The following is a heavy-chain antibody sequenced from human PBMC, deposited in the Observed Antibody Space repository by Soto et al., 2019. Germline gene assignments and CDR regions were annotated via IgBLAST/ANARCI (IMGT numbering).Heavy chain of an antibody. Sequence: EEQLVESGGRLVQPGGSLRLSCAASGFTFSSHWMHWVRQAPGKGLVWVSHIGPSGSGTRDADSVQGRFTISRDNARNTLYLQMNSLRDEDTAVYYCTRDNNWSYDYWGQGILVTVSS. CDR1: GFTFSSHW. CDR2: IGPSGSGT. J-gene: IGHJ4*02. D-gene: IGHD1-1*01. V-gene: IGHV3-74*01. CDR3: TRDNNWSYDY.